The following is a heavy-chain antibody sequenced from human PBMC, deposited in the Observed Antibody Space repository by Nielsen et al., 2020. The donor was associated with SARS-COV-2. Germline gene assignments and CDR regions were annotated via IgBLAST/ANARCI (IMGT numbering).Heavy chain of an antibody. D-gene: IGHD3-22*01. Sequence: GESLKISCAASGFTFSSYAMHWVRQAPGKGLEWVAVISYDGSNKYYADSVKGRFTISRDNSKNTLYLQMNSLRAEDTAVYYCARDGYYYDSSGYYSDYYYYYYMDVWGKGTTVTVSS. J-gene: IGHJ6*03. CDR3: ARDGYYYDSSGYYSDYYYYYYMDV. V-gene: IGHV3-30-3*01. CDR2: ISYDGSNK. CDR1: GFTFSSYA.